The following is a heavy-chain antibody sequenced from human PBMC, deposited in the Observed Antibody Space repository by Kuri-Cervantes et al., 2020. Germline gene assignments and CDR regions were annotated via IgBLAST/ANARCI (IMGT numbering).Heavy chain of an antibody. D-gene: IGHD4-17*01. Sequence: GGSLRLSCAASGFTFSSYGMHWVRQAPGKGLEWVANIKQDGSEKYYVDSVKGRFTISRDNSKNTLYLQMNSLRAEDTAVYYCARVNYGDYGGYFDYWGQGTLVTVSS. CDR2: IKQDGSEK. J-gene: IGHJ4*02. CDR1: GFTFSSYG. V-gene: IGHV3-7*01. CDR3: ARVNYGDYGGYFDY.